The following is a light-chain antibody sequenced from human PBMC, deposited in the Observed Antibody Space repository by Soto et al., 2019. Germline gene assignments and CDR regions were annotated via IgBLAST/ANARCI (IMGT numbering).Light chain of an antibody. CDR3: QSYDSSLSAVV. Sequence: QSVLTQPPSVSGAPGQRGTISCTGSSSNIGAGYDVHWYQQLPGTAPKLLSYGNSNRPSGVPDRFSGSKSGTSASLAITGRQAEDEADYYCQSYDSSLSAVVFGGGTKVTVL. CDR1: SSNIGAGYD. V-gene: IGLV1-40*01. CDR2: GNS. J-gene: IGLJ2*01.